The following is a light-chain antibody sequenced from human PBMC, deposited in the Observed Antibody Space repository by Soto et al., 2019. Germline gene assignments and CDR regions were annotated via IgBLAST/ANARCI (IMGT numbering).Light chain of an antibody. CDR2: GAS. CDR3: QQYGTSPLT. CDR1: RSVSTNY. V-gene: IGKV3-20*01. J-gene: IGKJ4*01. Sequence: EIVLTQSPGTLSLSPGEGATLSCRASRSVSTNYLAWYQQKPGQAPRLLIYGASSRATGIPDRFSGSGSGTDFTLTISRLEPEDLAVYYCQQYGTSPLTFGGVTKVEIK.